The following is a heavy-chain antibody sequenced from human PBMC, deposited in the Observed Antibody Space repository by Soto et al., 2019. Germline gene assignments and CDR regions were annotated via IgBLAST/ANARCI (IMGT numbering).Heavy chain of an antibody. D-gene: IGHD6-19*01. CDR1: GGTFSSYA. CDR2: IIPIFGTA. CDR3: ASNVAGTNFDY. Sequence: SVNVSFKASGGTFSSYAISWVRQAPGQGLELMGGIIPIFGTANYAQKFQGRVTITAXXXXXXAXMXLSXXXSEDTAVYYCASNVAGTNFDYWGQGTLVTVSS. J-gene: IGHJ4*02. V-gene: IGHV1-69*13.